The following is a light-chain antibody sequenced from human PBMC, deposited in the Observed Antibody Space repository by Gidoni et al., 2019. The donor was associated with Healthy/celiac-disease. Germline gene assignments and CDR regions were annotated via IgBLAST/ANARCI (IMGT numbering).Light chain of an antibody. CDR2: WAS. CDR1: QSVLYSSNNKNY. CDR3: QQYYSTPYT. J-gene: IGKJ2*01. Sequence: IVMTQSPDSPAVSLGERATINCKSSQSVLYSSNNKNYLAWYQQKPGQPPQLLIYWASTRESGVPDRFSGSGSGTDFTLTISSLQAEDVAVYYCQQYYSTPYTFGQGTKLEIK. V-gene: IGKV4-1*01.